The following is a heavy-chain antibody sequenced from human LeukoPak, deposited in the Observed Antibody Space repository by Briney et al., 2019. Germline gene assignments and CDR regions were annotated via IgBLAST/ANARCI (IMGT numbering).Heavy chain of an antibody. CDR1: GGSISSGSYY. CDR2: IYYSGST. J-gene: IGHJ4*02. CDR3: ARLDRYGSGSYQGFY. Sequence: PSQTLSLTCTVSGGSISSGSYYWSWIRQPAGKGLEWIGYIYYSGSTYYNPSLKSRVTISVDTSKNQFSLKLSSVTAADTAVYYCARLDRYGSGSYQGFYWGQGTLVTVSS. V-gene: IGHV4-30-4*08. D-gene: IGHD3-10*01.